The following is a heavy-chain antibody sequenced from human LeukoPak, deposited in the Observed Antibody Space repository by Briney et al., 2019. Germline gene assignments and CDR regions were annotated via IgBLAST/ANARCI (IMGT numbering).Heavy chain of an antibody. D-gene: IGHD6-19*01. J-gene: IGHJ4*02. Sequence: GGSLRLSCAASGFTFDDYGMSWVPQAPGKGLEWVSGINWNGGSTGYADAVKGRFTISRDNAKNSLYLQMNSLRAEDTALYYCASLAVAGPSGYWGQGTLVTVSS. CDR3: ASLAVAGPSGY. CDR2: INWNGGST. CDR1: GFTFDDYG. V-gene: IGHV3-20*04.